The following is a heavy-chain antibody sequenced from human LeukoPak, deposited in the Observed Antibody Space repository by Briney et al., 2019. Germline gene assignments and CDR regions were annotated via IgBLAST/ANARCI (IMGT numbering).Heavy chain of an antibody. J-gene: IGHJ4*02. D-gene: IGHD5-24*01. CDR3: ASHRDGYRFDY. CDR1: GGTFSSYA. CDR2: IIPIFGTA. Sequence: GASVKVSCKASGGTFSSYAISWVRQAPGQGLEWMGGIIPIFGTANCAQKFQGRVTITADESTSTAYMELSSLRSEDTAVYYCASHRDGYRFDYWGQGTLVTVSS. V-gene: IGHV1-69*13.